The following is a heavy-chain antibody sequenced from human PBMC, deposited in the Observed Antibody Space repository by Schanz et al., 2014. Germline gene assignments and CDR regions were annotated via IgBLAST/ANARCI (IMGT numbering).Heavy chain of an antibody. CDR2: ISSSGSTI. CDR3: ARDPYNYDSSGYFVY. J-gene: IGHJ4*02. Sequence: VHLVESGGGVVQPGGSLRLSCAASGFNFSTYALHWVRQAPGKGLEWVSYISSSGSTIYYADSVKGRFTISRDNAKKSLYLQMNSLRAEDTAVYYCARDPYNYDSSGYFVYWGQGTLVTVSS. D-gene: IGHD3-22*01. V-gene: IGHV3-48*03. CDR1: GFNFSTYA.